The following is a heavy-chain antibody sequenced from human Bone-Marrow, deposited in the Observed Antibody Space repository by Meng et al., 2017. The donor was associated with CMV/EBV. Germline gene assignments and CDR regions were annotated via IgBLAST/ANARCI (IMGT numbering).Heavy chain of an antibody. CDR2: IYYSGST. Sequence: TFSSYWMSWIRQPPGKGLEWIGSIYYSGSTYYNPSLKSRVTISVDTSKNQFSLKLSSVTAADTAVYCCARDYGSAARPYYGMDVWGQGTTVTVSS. CDR3: ARDYGSAARPYYGMDV. V-gene: IGHV4-39*07. CDR1: TFSSYW. J-gene: IGHJ6*02. D-gene: IGHD6-13*01.